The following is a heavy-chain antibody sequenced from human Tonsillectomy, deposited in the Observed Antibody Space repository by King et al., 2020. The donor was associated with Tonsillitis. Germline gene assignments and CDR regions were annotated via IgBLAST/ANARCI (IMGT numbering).Heavy chain of an antibody. D-gene: IGHD3-22*01. V-gene: IGHV4-39*01. CDR2: IYYSGST. CDR1: GGSISSSNHY. CDR3: ARTGSGYLSGYFDL. J-gene: IGHJ2*01. Sequence: QLQESGPGLVKPSETLSLTCTVSGGSISSSNHYWVWIRQPPGKGLEWIGSIYYSGSTDYNPSLRSRVTISVDTSKNQFSLRLSSVTAADTALYYCARTGSGYLSGYFDLWGRGSLVTVSS.